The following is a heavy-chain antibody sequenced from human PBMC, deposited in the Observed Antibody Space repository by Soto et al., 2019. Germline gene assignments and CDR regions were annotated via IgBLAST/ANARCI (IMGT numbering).Heavy chain of an antibody. CDR1: GYTFTNYV. CDR3: ARGRASWYWDF. V-gene: IGHV1-3*01. CDR2: INAGTGNT. Sequence: ASVKVSCKTFGYTFTNYVIHWVRQAPGQGLEWLGWINAGTGNTKYSQKLQDRLTISRDTSAATAYLDLSRLASEDTAVYYCARGRASWYWDFWGHGTLVTVSS. D-gene: IGHD2-8*02. J-gene: IGHJ4*01.